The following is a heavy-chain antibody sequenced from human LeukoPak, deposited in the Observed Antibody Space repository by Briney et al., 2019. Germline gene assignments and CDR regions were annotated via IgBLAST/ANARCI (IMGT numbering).Heavy chain of an antibody. Sequence: SETLSLTCTVSGGSISSYYWSWIRQPPGKGLEWIGYIYYSGSTNYNPSLKSRVTISVDTSKNQFSLKLSSVTAADTAVYYCARATGVVTAIYYWGQETRVTVSS. CDR3: ARATGVVTAIYY. CDR2: IYYSGST. CDR1: GGSISSYY. D-gene: IGHD3-3*01. J-gene: IGHJ4*02. V-gene: IGHV4-59*01.